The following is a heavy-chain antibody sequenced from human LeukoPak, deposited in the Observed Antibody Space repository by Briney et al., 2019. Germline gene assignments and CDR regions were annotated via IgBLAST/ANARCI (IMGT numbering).Heavy chain of an antibody. V-gene: IGHV3-74*01. J-gene: IGHJ3*02. CDR2: VNTDGSST. CDR3: AREDSSGAFDI. CDR1: GFSFSSYW. D-gene: IGHD3-22*01. Sequence: GGSLRLSCAASGFSFSSYWMHWVRQAPGKGLVWVSRVNTDGSSTSYADSVKGRFTISRDNAKNTLYLQMNSLRVEDTALYYCAREDSSGAFDIWGQGTMVTVSS.